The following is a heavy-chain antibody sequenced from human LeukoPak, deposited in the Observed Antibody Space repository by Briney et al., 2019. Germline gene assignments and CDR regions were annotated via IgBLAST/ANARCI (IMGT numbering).Heavy chain of an antibody. Sequence: ASVKVSCKASGYTFAGYYIHWVRQTPGQGLEWMGWINPYSGDTNYAQKFQGRVTMTRDTSISTAYMELSRLRSDDTAVYYCARVYKVRYFDWPLPGYWGQGTLVTVSS. CDR3: ARVYKVRYFDWPLPGY. CDR1: GYTFAGYY. V-gene: IGHV1-2*02. J-gene: IGHJ4*02. D-gene: IGHD3-9*01. CDR2: INPYSGDT.